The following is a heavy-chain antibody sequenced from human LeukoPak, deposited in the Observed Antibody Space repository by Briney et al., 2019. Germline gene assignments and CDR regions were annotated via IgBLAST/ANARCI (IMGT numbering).Heavy chain of an antibody. Sequence: GGSLRLSCAASGFTFSSYAMSWVRQAPGKGLEWVSAISGSGGSAYYADSVKGRFTISRDNSKNTLYLQMNSLRAEDTAVYYCAKGLVYSYGFFGYWGQGTLVTVSS. CDR1: GFTFSSYA. D-gene: IGHD5-18*01. CDR2: ISGSGGSA. CDR3: AKGLVYSYGFFGY. V-gene: IGHV3-23*01. J-gene: IGHJ4*02.